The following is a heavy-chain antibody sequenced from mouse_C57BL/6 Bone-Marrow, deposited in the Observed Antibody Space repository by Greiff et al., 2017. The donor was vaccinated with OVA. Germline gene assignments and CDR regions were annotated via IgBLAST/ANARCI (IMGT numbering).Heavy chain of an antibody. Sequence: LVESGAELVRPGASVTLSCKASGYTFTDYEMHWVKQTPVHGLEWIGAIDPETGGTAYNQKFKGKAILTADKSSSTAYMELRSLTSEDSAVYYCTRSLLYYYAMDYWGQGTSVTVSS. CDR1: GYTFTDYE. CDR3: TRSLLYYYAMDY. CDR2: IDPETGGT. D-gene: IGHD2-3*01. J-gene: IGHJ4*01. V-gene: IGHV1-15*01.